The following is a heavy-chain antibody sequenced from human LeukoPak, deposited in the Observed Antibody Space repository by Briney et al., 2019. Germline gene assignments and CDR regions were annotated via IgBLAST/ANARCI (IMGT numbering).Heavy chain of an antibody. Sequence: SVKVSCKTSGGTFSSSAITWVRQAPGQGLEWMGRIIPVLNITSYAQKFQGRVTITADTSTSTVYMEHSSLRSEETAVYYCARDQGLTAPPPYGLDVWGQGTTVIVSS. CDR3: ARDQGLTAPPPYGLDV. J-gene: IGHJ6*02. D-gene: IGHD4/OR15-4a*01. V-gene: IGHV1-69*04. CDR2: IIPVLNIT. CDR1: GGTFSSSA.